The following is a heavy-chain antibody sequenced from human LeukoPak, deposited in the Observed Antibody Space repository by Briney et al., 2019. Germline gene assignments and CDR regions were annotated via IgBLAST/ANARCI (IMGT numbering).Heavy chain of an antibody. J-gene: IGHJ6*04. CDR1: GGSISSYY. CDR3: ASARTTAFMDV. CDR2: IYTSGST. Sequence: SETLSLTCTVSGGSISSYYWSWLRQPAGKGLEWIGRIYTSGSTNYNPSLKRRVTMSVDTSTNQFSLKLSSVTAADTAVYYCASARTTAFMDVWGKGTTVTVSS. D-gene: IGHD2-2*01. V-gene: IGHV4-4*07.